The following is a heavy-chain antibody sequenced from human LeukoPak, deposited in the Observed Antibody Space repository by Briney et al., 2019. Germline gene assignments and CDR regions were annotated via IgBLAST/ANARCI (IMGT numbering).Heavy chain of an antibody. CDR2: NTQSGRS. D-gene: IGHD6-19*01. Sequence: NPSETLSLTCAVYGGSFSDDYWTWIRQPPGKGLEWIGENTQSGRSNYNPSLKSRVTISVDTSKHQFSLTLTSVTAADTAVYYCASGLSSGWVDYWGQGTLVTVSS. V-gene: IGHV4-34*01. CDR3: ASGLSSGWVDY. J-gene: IGHJ4*02. CDR1: GGSFSDDY.